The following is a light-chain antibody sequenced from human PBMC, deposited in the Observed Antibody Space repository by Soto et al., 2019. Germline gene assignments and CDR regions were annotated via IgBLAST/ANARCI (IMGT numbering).Light chain of an antibody. CDR2: DAS. V-gene: IGKV3-15*01. CDR1: QNVYNN. Sequence: EIVMTQCLATLSVSPGEGATLSCKASQNVYNNLAWYQQRPGQPPRLLIYDASTRATGISARFSGSGYGTEFTLTISSLQSEDFAVYFCQQCRNWPLTFGGGTKV. CDR3: QQCRNWPLT. J-gene: IGKJ4*01.